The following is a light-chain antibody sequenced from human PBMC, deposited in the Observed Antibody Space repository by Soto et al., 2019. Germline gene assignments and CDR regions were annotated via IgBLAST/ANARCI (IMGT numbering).Light chain of an antibody. CDR2: GAS. CDR3: QRSYGCPPRT. CDR1: QTISIF. V-gene: IGKV1-39*01. Sequence: SQMTQSPSSLSASVGDIVTISCRASQTISIFLNWYQQKPGKAPKLLIYGASTLQGGVPSRFSGSGSGKDFTLTISRLPPEDFATYYCQRSYGCPPRTFGQGAKV. J-gene: IGKJ1*01.